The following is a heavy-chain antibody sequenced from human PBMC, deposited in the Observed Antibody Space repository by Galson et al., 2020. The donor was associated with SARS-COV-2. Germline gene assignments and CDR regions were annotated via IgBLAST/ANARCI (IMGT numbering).Heavy chain of an antibody. CDR2: IYYSGST. J-gene: IGHJ4*02. V-gene: IGHV4-39*01. CDR1: GGSISSSSYY. Sequence: SQTLSLTCTVSGGSISSSSYYWGWIRQPPGKGLEWIGSIYYSGSTYYNPSLKSRVTISADTSKNQFSLKLSSVTAADTAVYYCASLSTDYYYDSSGYNFDYWGQGTLVTVSS. CDR3: ASLSTDYYYDSSGYNFDY. D-gene: IGHD3-22*01.